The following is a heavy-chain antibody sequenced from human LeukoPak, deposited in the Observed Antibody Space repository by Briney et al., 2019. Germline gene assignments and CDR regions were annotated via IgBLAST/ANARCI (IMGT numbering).Heavy chain of an antibody. V-gene: IGHV3-7*01. CDR2: IKQDGSEK. D-gene: IGHD3-10*01. CDR1: GFTFSGYW. J-gene: IGHJ4*02. CDR3: ARDKMVRGVILSDY. Sequence: GGSLRLSCAASGFTFSGYWMSWVRQAPGKGLEWVANIKQDGSEKYYVDSVKGRFTISRDNAKNSLYLQMNSLRAEDTAVYYCARDKMVRGVILSDYWGQGTLVTVSS.